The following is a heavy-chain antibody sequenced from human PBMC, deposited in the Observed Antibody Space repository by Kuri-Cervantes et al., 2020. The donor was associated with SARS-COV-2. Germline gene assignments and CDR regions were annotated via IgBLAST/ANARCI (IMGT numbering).Heavy chain of an antibody. CDR1: GFTFNSYG. Sequence: GGSLRLSCAASGFTFNSYGMHWVRQAPGKGLEWVAVISYDGSNKYYADSVKGRFTISRDNSKNTLYLQMNSLRAEDTAVYYCASNYGDYVREYYYYGMDVWGQGTTVTVSS. J-gene: IGHJ6*02. V-gene: IGHV3-30*03. D-gene: IGHD4-17*01. CDR3: ASNYGDYVREYYYYGMDV. CDR2: ISYDGSNK.